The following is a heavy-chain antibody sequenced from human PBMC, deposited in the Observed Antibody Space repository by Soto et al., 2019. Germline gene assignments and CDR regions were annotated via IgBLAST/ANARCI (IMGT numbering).Heavy chain of an antibody. V-gene: IGHV4-31*03. Sequence: QVQLQESGPGLVKPSQTLSLTCTVSGGSISSGGYYWSWIRQHPGKGLEWIGYIYYSGSTYYNQSLKSRVTISVDTSKNQFFLKLSSVNAADTAVYYCAREWEVRGFRYYYYGMDVWGQGTTVTVSS. CDR2: IYYSGST. J-gene: IGHJ6*02. D-gene: IGHD3-10*01. CDR1: GGSISSGGYY. CDR3: AREWEVRGFRYYYYGMDV.